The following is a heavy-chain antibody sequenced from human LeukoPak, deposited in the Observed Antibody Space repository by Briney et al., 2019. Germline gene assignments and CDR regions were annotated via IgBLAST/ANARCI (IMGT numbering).Heavy chain of an antibody. CDR1: GFTVSSNY. CDR2: IYSGGST. Sequence: GGSLRLSCAASGFTVSSNYMSWVRQAPGKGLEWVSVIYSGGSTYYADSVKGRSTISRDNSKNTLYLQMNSLRAEDTAVYYCASSGDQYYFDYWGQGTLVTVSS. V-gene: IGHV3-66*01. J-gene: IGHJ4*02. D-gene: IGHD6-19*01. CDR3: ASSGDQYYFDY.